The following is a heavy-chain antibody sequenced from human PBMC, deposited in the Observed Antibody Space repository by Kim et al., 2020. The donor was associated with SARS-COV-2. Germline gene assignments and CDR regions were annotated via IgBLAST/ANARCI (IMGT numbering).Heavy chain of an antibody. D-gene: IGHD6-13*01. CDR1: GYTFTSYD. CDR3: ATKPAAAATMRGGYYYYYGMDV. CDR2: MNPNSGNT. J-gene: IGHJ6*02. V-gene: IGHV1-8*01. Sequence: ASVKVSCKASGYTFTSYDINWVRQATGQGLEWMGWMNPNSGNTGYAQKFQGRVTMTRNTSIRTAYMELSSLRSEDTAVYYCATKPAAAATMRGGYYYYYGMDVWGQGTTVTLSS.